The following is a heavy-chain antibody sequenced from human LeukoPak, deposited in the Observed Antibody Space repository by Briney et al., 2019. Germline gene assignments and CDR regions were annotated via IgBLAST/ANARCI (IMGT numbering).Heavy chain of an antibody. Sequence: SETLSLTCTVSADSLSSGGHYWAWIRQFPGKGLESIGFIHHSGRSRHNPSLKDRVAISVDTSRKQLALKLSSVTAADTAMYYCARGGNRFGGFYFDYWGQGIQVIVSS. CDR3: ARGGNRFGGFYFDY. D-gene: IGHD3-10*01. J-gene: IGHJ4*02. CDR2: IHHSGRS. CDR1: ADSLSSGGHY. V-gene: IGHV4-31*03.